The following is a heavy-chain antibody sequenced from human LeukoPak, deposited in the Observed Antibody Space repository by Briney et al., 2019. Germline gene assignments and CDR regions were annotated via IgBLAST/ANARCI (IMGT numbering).Heavy chain of an antibody. CDR2: INHSGST. D-gene: IGHD2-15*01. V-gene: IGHV4-34*01. CDR3: ARGLRGGYCSGGSCYSRLNYYYYYGMDV. Sequence: PSETLSLTCAVYGGSFSGYYWSWIRQPPGKGLEWIGEINHSGSTNYNPSLKSRVTISVDTSKNQFSLKLSSVTAADTAVYYCARGLRGGYCSGGSCYSRLNYYYYYGMDVWGQGTTVTVSS. CDR1: GGSFSGYY. J-gene: IGHJ6*02.